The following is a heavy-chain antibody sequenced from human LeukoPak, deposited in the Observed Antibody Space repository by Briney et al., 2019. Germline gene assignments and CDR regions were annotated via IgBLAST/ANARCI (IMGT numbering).Heavy chain of an antibody. Sequence: SETLFLTCAVFGGSFGRSYWTWIRQPPGKGLEWIGEIDHSGTDTKYNPSLKSRVDISITTSKNQVSLNLNSVTAADTAVYYCVRYDFPLFDSWGQGTLVTVSS. CDR2: IDHSGTDT. V-gene: IGHV4-34*01. J-gene: IGHJ4*02. D-gene: IGHD3/OR15-3a*01. CDR3: VRYDFPLFDS. CDR1: GGSFGRSY.